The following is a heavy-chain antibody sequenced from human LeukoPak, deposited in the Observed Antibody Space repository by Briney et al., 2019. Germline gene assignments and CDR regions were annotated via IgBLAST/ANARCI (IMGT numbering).Heavy chain of an antibody. J-gene: IGHJ3*02. CDR2: INPSGGST. CDR3: AKATTGAYDWVTGRDAFDI. Sequence: GASVKVSCKASGYTFTSYYMHWVRQAPGQGLEWMGIINPSGGSTSYAQKFQGRVTMTRDTSTSTVYMELSSLRAEDTALYYCAKATTGAYDWVTGRDAFDIWGQGTMVTVSS. V-gene: IGHV1-46*01. D-gene: IGHD1-14*01. CDR1: GYTFTSYY.